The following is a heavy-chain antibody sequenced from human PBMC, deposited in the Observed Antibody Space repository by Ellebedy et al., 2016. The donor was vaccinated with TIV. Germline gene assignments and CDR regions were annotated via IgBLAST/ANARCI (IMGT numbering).Heavy chain of an antibody. CDR1: GDSIRSGDYY. D-gene: IGHD3-16*02. V-gene: IGHV4-31*03. Sequence: SETLSLTXTVSGDSIRSGDYYWSWIRQHPGKGLEWIGYIFYSGSTYYNPSLKSRVIISLDMSKNQFSLKLNSVTAADTAVYFCARGASFGGVIALDHWGPGTLVTVSS. J-gene: IGHJ4*02. CDR2: IFYSGST. CDR3: ARGASFGGVIALDH.